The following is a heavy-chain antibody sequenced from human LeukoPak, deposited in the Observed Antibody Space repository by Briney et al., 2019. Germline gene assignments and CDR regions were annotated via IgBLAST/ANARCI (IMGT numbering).Heavy chain of an antibody. CDR3: ASGRPHSDILTGYFDY. D-gene: IGHD3-9*01. J-gene: IGHJ4*02. Sequence: SETLSLTCTVSGGSISSYYWSWIRQPAGKGLEWIGRIYTSGSTNYDPSLKSRVTISVDTSKNQFSLKLSSVTAADTAVYYCASGRPHSDILTGYFDYWGQGTLVTVSS. CDR1: GGSISSYY. V-gene: IGHV4-4*07. CDR2: IYTSGST.